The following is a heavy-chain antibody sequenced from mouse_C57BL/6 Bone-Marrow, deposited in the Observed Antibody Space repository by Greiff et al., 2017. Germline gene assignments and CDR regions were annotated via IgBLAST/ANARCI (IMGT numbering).Heavy chain of an antibody. D-gene: IGHD2-3*01. Sequence: VKLQESGPGLVQPSQSLSITCTVSGFSLTSYGVHWVRQSPGKGLEWLGVIWRGGSTDYNAAFMSRLSITKDNSKSQVFFKMNSLQADDTAIYYSAKNRVDGYYWYFDVWGTGTTVTVSS. CDR2: IWRGGST. CDR1: GFSLTSYG. CDR3: AKNRVDGYYWYFDV. V-gene: IGHV2-5*01. J-gene: IGHJ1*03.